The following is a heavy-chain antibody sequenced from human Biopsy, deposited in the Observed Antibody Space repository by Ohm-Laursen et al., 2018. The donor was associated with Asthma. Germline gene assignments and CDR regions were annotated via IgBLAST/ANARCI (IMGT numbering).Heavy chain of an antibody. V-gene: IGHV4-4*03. Sequence: PGTLSLTWAVSGGSISSSNWWSWVRQPPGKGLEWIGEIYHSGSTNYNPSLKSRVTISVDKSKNQFSLKLSSVTAADTAVYYCARLMSGSYSFDYWGQGTLVTASS. D-gene: IGHD1-26*01. CDR2: IYHSGST. J-gene: IGHJ4*02. CDR1: GGSISSSNW. CDR3: ARLMSGSYSFDY.